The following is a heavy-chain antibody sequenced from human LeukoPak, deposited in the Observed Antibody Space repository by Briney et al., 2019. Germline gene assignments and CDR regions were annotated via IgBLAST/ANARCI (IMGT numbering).Heavy chain of an antibody. V-gene: IGHV3-21*01. D-gene: IGHD6-13*01. J-gene: IGHJ4*02. CDR3: ARAPRYSSNKNPYYFDY. CDR2: ISSSSSYI. Sequence: GGSLRLSCAASGFTFSSYSMNWVRQAPGKGLEWVSSISSSSSYIYYADSVKGRFTISRDTSKNTLYLQMNSLRAEDTAVYYCARAPRYSSNKNPYYFDYWGQGTLVTVSS. CDR1: GFTFSSYS.